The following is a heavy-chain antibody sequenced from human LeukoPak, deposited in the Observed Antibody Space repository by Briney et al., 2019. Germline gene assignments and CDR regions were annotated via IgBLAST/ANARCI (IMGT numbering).Heavy chain of an antibody. Sequence: GGSLRLSCAASGFTFDDYAMHWVRHAPGKGLEWVSGISWNSGSIGYADSVKGRFTISRDNAKNSLYLQMNSLRAEDTALYYCAKEGIIAVAGNFYYYYMDVWGKGTTVTISS. CDR1: GFTFDDYA. CDR3: AKEGIIAVAGNFYYYYMDV. CDR2: ISWNSGSI. D-gene: IGHD6-19*01. V-gene: IGHV3-9*01. J-gene: IGHJ6*03.